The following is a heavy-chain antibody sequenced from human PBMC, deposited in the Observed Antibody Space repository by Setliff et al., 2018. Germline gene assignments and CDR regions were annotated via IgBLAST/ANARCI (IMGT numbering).Heavy chain of an antibody. CDR1: GFTFSDFY. J-gene: IGHJ4*02. V-gene: IGHV4-38-2*01. Sequence: GSLRLSCAASGFTFSDFYMSWIRQPPGKGLEWIGNIYHSGTTYYNPSLKSRLTLSVDTSKNQFSLELNSVTAADAAIYYCTRSSNFWNGYLFDWWGQGSLVTVSS. CDR3: TRSSNFWNGYLFDW. D-gene: IGHD3-3*01. CDR2: IYHSGTT.